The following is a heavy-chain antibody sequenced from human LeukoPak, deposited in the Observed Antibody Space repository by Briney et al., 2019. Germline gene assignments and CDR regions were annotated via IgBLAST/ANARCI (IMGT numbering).Heavy chain of an antibody. V-gene: IGHV3-21*01. CDR1: GFTFSSYS. Sequence: GGSLRLSCAASGFTFSSYSMNWVRQAPGKGLEWVSSISSSSSYIYYADSVKGRFTISRDNAKNSLYLQMNSLRAEDTAVYYCARDRRWLQFRPHFDYWGQGTLVTVSS. CDR2: ISSSSSYI. J-gene: IGHJ4*02. CDR3: ARDRRWLQFRPHFDY. D-gene: IGHD5-24*01.